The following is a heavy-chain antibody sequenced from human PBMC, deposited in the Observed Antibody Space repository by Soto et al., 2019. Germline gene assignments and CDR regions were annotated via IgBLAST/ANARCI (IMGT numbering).Heavy chain of an antibody. Sequence: QVTLKESGPVLVNPTETLTLTCTVSGFSLSNARMGVSWIRQPPGKALEWLAHIFSNDEKSYSTSLKSRLTISKDTSKSQVVLTMTNMDPVDTATYYCARIQRQQLEKIDYWGQGTLVTVSS. D-gene: IGHD6-13*01. CDR3: ARIQRQQLEKIDY. J-gene: IGHJ4*02. CDR2: IFSNDEK. CDR1: GFSLSNARMG. V-gene: IGHV2-26*01.